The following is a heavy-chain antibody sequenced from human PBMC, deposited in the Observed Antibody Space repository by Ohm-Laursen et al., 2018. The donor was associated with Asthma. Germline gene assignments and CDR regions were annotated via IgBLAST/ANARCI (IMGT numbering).Heavy chain of an antibody. D-gene: IGHD2-15*01. CDR1: GFTFRDVW. CDR3: SSLGYCSGGTCWHPGTRGY. CDR2: IKRKTDGETT. V-gene: IGHV3-15*01. J-gene: IGHJ4*02. Sequence: SLRLSCAASGFTFRDVWMSWVRQAPGKGLEWVGRIKRKTDGETTDYAAPVKGRFTISRDDSKNTLYLQMNSLKTEDTAIYYCSSLGYCSGGTCWHPGTRGYWGQGTLVTVSS.